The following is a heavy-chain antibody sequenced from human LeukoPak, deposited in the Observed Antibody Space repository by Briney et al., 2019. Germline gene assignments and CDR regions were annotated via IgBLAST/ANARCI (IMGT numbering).Heavy chain of an antibody. CDR2: IKQDGSEK. V-gene: IGHV3-7*01. CDR3: ARDSIAAAGTN. Sequence: GGSLRLSCVASGFTFTSYFMSWVRQAPGKGLEWVANIKQDGSEKYYVDSVKGRFTISRDNSKNTLYLQMNSLRAEDTAVYYCARDSIAAAGTNWGQGTLVTVSS. J-gene: IGHJ4*02. CDR1: GFTFTSYF. D-gene: IGHD6-13*01.